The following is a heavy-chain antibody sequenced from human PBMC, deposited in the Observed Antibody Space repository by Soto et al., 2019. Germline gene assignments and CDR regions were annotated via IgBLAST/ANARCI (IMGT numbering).Heavy chain of an antibody. CDR1: GFTLSGYA. V-gene: IGHV3-64*01. D-gene: IGHD6-6*01. CDR2: ISGNGVGT. J-gene: IGHJ6*03. Sequence: EVQLAESGGGLAQPGGSLRLSCAASGFTLSGYAMDWVRQAPGKGLEYFSGISGNGVGTYYANSVQGRFTISRYNSKNPVYLQMGSLRPEDMAVYYCARRARPDFYYMDVWGKGTTVTVSS. CDR3: ARRARPDFYYMDV.